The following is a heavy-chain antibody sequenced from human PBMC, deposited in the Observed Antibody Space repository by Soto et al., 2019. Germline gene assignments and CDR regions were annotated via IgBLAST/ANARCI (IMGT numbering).Heavy chain of an antibody. V-gene: IGHV1-2*02. CDR3: ARVEMATRRVYYYYGMDV. D-gene: IGHD5-12*01. Sequence: ASLMVSCNTSGYTFTGDYVHLVRQAPGQGLEWMGWINPNSGGTNYAQKFQGRVTMTRDTSISTAYMELSRLRSDDTAVYYCARVEMATRRVYYYYGMDVWGQGTTVTVSS. CDR1: GYTFTGDY. CDR2: INPNSGGT. J-gene: IGHJ6*02.